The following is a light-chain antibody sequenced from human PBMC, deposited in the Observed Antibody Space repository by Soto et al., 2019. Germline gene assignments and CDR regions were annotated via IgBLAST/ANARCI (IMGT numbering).Light chain of an antibody. CDR3: QHRDSSPRA. J-gene: IGKJ1*01. V-gene: IGKV1-5*03. CDR2: RAY. Sequence: IRVTQSPYTLSVSRGETVTITCRASQGVSSWVAWYQHKPEQAPKLIIYRAYRTTSGLPARFSGSGSGTDFTLTISSLQHDDFANYYCQHRDSSPRAFGQGTKVDIK. CDR1: QGVSSW.